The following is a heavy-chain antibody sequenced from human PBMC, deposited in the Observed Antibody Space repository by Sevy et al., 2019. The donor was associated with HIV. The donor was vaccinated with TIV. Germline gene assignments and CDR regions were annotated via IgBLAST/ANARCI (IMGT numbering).Heavy chain of an antibody. V-gene: IGHV3-7*01. Sequence: GGSLRLSCAASGFTFSSYWMSWVRQAPGKGLEWVANIKQDGSEKYYVDSVKGRFTISRDNAKNSLYLQMNSLSAEDTAVYYCARDSPSVTTYYYYMDVWDKGTTVTVSS. CDR3: ARDSPSVTTYYYYMDV. D-gene: IGHD4-17*01. J-gene: IGHJ6*03. CDR1: GFTFSSYW. CDR2: IKQDGSEK.